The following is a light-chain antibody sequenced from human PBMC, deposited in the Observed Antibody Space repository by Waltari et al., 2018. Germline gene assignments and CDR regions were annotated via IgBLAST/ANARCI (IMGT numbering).Light chain of an antibody. Sequence: QSALTQPASVSESPGQSITISCTGPSSDVGSYNLVSWYQQHPGKAPKLIIHEDTKRPSGVSNRVSGSKSGNTASLTIARVQSEDEADYYCCAYAASTISWVLGGGTKLTVL. J-gene: IGLJ3*02. CDR1: SSDVGSYNL. CDR3: CAYAASTISWV. V-gene: IGLV2-23*01. CDR2: EDT.